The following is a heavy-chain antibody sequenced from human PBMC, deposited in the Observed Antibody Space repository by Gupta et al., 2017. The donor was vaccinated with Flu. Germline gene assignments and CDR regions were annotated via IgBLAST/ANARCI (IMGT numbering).Heavy chain of an antibody. D-gene: IGHD1-26*01. CDR3: AREARIGTYQPSYYYGMDV. Sequence: QVQLVESGGGAVQPGGSLRLSCVASGFTFETPDMFWVRQAPGKGLEWVALVSYDGTNEHYVDSVKGRFTVSRDNSKNTLYLQMDRLRIEDTAIYFCAREARIGTYQPSYYYGMDVWGQGTTVTVS. V-gene: IGHV3-30*03. J-gene: IGHJ6*02. CDR1: GFTFETPD. CDR2: VSYDGTNE.